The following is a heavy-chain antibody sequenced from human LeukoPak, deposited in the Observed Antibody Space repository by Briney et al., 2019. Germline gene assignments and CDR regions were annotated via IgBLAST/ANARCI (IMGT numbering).Heavy chain of an antibody. CDR2: INEDGSEK. CDR3: ASGGRSLRYFDL. Sequence: PGGSLRLSCAASGFTFSRYWMNWVRQAPGKGLEWVANINEDGSEKYYVDSVKGRFTISRDNGKKSLFLQMNSLRAEDTAVYYCASGGRSLRYFDLWGRGTLVTVSS. D-gene: IGHD4-23*01. CDR1: GFTFSRYW. V-gene: IGHV3-7*02. J-gene: IGHJ2*01.